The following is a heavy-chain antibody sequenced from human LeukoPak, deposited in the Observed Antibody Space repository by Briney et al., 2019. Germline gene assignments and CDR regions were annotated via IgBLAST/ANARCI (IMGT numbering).Heavy chain of an antibody. V-gene: IGHV3-21*01. D-gene: IGHD3-16*01. Sequence: GGSLRLSCAASTFTIGTSAMNWVRQVPGKGLEWVSSINSASSHIYYAASVKGRFTISRDNAMNSVYLQMNSLRAEDTAVYYCARDRKYYLRMGYFDYWGQGILVTVSS. CDR3: ARDRKYYLRMGYFDY. CDR1: TFTIGTSA. J-gene: IGHJ4*02. CDR2: INSASSHI.